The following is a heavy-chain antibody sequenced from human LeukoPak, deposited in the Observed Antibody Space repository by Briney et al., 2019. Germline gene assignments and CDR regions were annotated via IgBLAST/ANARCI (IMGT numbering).Heavy chain of an antibody. CDR1: GFTFSSYA. V-gene: IGHV3-23*01. D-gene: IGHD6-13*01. Sequence: GGSLRLSCAASGFTFSSYAMSWVRQAPGKGLEWVSAISGSGGSTYYADSVKGRFTISRDNSKNTLYLQMNSLRAEDTALYYCGKGVTKGSSWYYGMDVWGQGTTVTVFS. CDR3: GKGVTKGSSWYYGMDV. CDR2: ISGSGGST. J-gene: IGHJ6*02.